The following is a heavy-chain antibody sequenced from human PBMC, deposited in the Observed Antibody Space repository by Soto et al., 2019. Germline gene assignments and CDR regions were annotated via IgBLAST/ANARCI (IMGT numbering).Heavy chain of an antibody. Sequence: GNLLFTSTVSGGLISSYYWSLSRQLAGQQMEWIGRIYTSGSTNYNPYLKSRVPLSVDTSKNQFSMKLSSVNAADKAVYYCARSGLLNYYDCNLFDSWGLGTLVTVS. CDR2: IYTSGST. J-gene: IGHJ5*01. CDR3: ARSGLLNYYDCNLFDS. D-gene: IGHD3-22*01. CDR1: GGLISSYY. V-gene: IGHV4-4*07.